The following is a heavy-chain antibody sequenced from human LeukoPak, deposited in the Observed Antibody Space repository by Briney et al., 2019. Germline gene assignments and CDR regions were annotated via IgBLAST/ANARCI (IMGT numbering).Heavy chain of an antibody. D-gene: IGHD5-18*01. V-gene: IGHV3-30*18. CDR2: ISYDGSNK. J-gene: IGHJ3*02. CDR3: AKGGYSPGAFDI. CDR1: GFTFSSYG. Sequence: GGSLGLSCAASGFTFSSYGMHWVRQAPGKGLEWVAVISYDGSNKYYADSVKGRFTISRDNSKNTLYLQMNSLRAEDTAVYYCAKGGYSPGAFDIWGQGTMVTVSS.